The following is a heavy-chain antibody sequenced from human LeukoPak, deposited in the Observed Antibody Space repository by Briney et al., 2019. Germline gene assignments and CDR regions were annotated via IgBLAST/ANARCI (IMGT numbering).Heavy chain of an antibody. CDR3: ARHQPGTPPEYFQY. CDR1: GFIFSDYW. Sequence: GGSLRLSCAASGFIFSDYWMSWVRQAPGKGLEWVANIRQDGNEKYHVDSVKGRFAISRDNAKNSLYLRMNSLRAGDTAMYYCARHQPGTPPEYFQYWGQGTLVTVST. J-gene: IGHJ1*01. V-gene: IGHV3-7*03. D-gene: IGHD6-13*01. CDR2: IRQDGNEK.